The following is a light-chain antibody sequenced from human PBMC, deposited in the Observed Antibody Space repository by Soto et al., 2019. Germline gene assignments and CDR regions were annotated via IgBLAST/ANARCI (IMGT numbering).Light chain of an antibody. CDR1: SSDVGGYDY. CDR3: SSYTSSSTVV. V-gene: IGLV2-14*01. Sequence: QSAQTQPASVSGSPGQSITISCTGTSSDVGGYDYVSWYQQHPGKAPKLMIYNVRNRPSGVSNRFSGSKAGNTASLTISGLQAEDEAAYYCSSYTSSSTVVFGGGTKLTVL. CDR2: NVR. J-gene: IGLJ2*01.